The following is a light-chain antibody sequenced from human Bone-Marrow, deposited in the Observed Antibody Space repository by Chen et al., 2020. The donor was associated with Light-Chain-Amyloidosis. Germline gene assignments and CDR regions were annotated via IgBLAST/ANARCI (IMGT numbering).Light chain of an antibody. J-gene: IGKJ3*01. Sequence: DIQMTQSPSSLSASVGDRVTLTCQASQDISNYLNWYQQKPGKAPHLLIYDAANLETGVPSRFSGSGAATELNFSLTSLLPEDFAAYFCKQYYDVPFTFGPGTKV. CDR3: KQYYDVPFT. CDR2: DAA. CDR1: QDISNY. V-gene: IGKV1-33*01.